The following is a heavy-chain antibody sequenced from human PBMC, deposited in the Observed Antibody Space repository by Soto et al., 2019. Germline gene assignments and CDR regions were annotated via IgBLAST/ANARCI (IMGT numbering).Heavy chain of an antibody. CDR2: INPASGST. CDR3: SRDLAASDY. D-gene: IGHD4-17*01. V-gene: IGHV1-46*01. CDR1: GYTFTHYY. Sequence: QVHLVQSGAEVTKPGASVKLSCRTSGYTFTHYYIPWVRQAPGQGLEWLAIINPASGSTNYAQDFQGRVTLTMDTSTNTVYMELSGLGAEDTANFYCSRDLAASDYGGQCTLVTV. J-gene: IGHJ1*01.